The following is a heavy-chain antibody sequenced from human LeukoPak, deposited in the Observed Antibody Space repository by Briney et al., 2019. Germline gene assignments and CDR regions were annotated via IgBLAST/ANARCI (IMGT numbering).Heavy chain of an antibody. Sequence: GGSLRLSCAASGFTFSSYAMTWVRQAPGKGLEWISAISGSGGTTYYADSVKGRFTISRDNSKNTLYLQMNSLRAEDTALYYCARTTHLDYWGQGTLVTVSS. V-gene: IGHV3-23*01. CDR3: ARTTHLDY. D-gene: IGHD1-7*01. CDR1: GFTFSSYA. J-gene: IGHJ4*02. CDR2: ISGSGGTT.